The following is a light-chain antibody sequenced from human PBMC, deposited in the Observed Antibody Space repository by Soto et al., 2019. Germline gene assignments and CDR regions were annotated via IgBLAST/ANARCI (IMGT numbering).Light chain of an antibody. Sequence: QSALTQPPSVSGSPGQSVTISCTGTSSDVGGYDYVSWYQQHPGKAPKLLIYDVTKRPSGVPDRFSGSKSGNTASLTISGLQAEDEAHFFCCSYGGSFPYVFGTGTKVTVL. CDR2: DVT. V-gene: IGLV2-11*01. CDR3: CSYGGSFPYV. J-gene: IGLJ1*01. CDR1: SSDVGGYDY.